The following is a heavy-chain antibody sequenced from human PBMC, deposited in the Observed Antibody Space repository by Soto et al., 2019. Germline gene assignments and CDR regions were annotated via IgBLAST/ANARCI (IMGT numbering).Heavy chain of an antibody. CDR1: GFSFSDYA. CDR3: SRLSEGAYYHYGMNV. J-gene: IGHJ6*02. CDR2: IKNRANNYAT. D-gene: IGHD1-26*01. Sequence: EEQVVESGGGLVQPGGSLKLSCAGSGFSFSDYAIHWVRQASGKGLEWVGRIKNRANNYATASAASLKGRFTESRGDSTNTAYLQMNSLETDDTAVYYCSRLSEGAYYHYGMNVWGQGTTVTVSS. V-gene: IGHV3-73*01.